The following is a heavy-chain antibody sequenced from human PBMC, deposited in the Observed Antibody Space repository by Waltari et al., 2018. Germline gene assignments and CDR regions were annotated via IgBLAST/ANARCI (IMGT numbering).Heavy chain of an antibody. J-gene: IGHJ6*03. CDR2: IRSKAYGGTT. Sequence: EVQLVESGGGLVQPGRSLRLSCTASGFTFGDYAMSWFRQAPGKGLEWVGFIRSKAYGGTTEYAASVKGRFTISRDDSKSIAYLQMNSLKTEDTAVYYCTRPPFPARRVTRPDEIFYMDVWGKGTTVTISS. CDR1: GFTFGDYA. D-gene: IGHD5-18*01. CDR3: TRPPFPARRVTRPDEIFYMDV. V-gene: IGHV3-49*03.